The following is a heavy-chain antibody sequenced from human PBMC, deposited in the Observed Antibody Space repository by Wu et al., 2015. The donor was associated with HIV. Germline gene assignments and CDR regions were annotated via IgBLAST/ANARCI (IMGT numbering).Heavy chain of an antibody. Sequence: QVQLQESGPRLVKPSETLSLTCVVSGYSISSGYYWGWIRQPPGKGLDWIGSMSHTGDTYYNPSLKSRFTISLDTSKNHFSLKVSSVTAADTAVYYCARLSGNYYDSSGSLVVPRDVCDIWGQGTKVTVSS. CDR2: MSHTGDT. V-gene: IGHV4-38-2*01. CDR1: GYSISSGYY. CDR3: ARLSGNYYDSSGSLVVPRDVCDI. D-gene: IGHD3-22*01. J-gene: IGHJ3*02.